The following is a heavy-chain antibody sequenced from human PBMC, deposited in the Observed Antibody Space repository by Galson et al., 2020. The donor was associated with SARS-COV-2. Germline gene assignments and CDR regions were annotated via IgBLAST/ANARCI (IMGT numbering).Heavy chain of an antibody. J-gene: IGHJ6*02. CDR1: GYTFTGYY. Sequence: ASVQVSCKASGYTFTGYYMHWVRQATGQGLEWMGWINPNSGGTNYAQKFQGWVTMTRDTSISTAYMELSRLRSDDTAVYYCARGIVVVPAAYYYYGMDVCGQGTTVTVSS. D-gene: IGHD2-2*01. V-gene: IGHV1-2*04. CDR2: INPNSGGT. CDR3: ARGIVVVPAAYYYYGMDV.